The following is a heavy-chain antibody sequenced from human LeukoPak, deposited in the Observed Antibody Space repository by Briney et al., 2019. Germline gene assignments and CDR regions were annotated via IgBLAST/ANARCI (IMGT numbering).Heavy chain of an antibody. J-gene: IGHJ6*03. D-gene: IGHD6-13*01. V-gene: IGHV4-39*02. CDR3: ARDRVGQQLVGRKNNYYYMDV. CDR2: VYLTGSS. Sequence: PSETLSLTCSVSGDSISSGNHYWDWIRQSPGKGLEWIGSVYLTGSSYYNLSFKSRATISVDTSKNQFSLKLSSVTAADTAVYYCARDRVGQQLVGRKNNYYYMDVWGKGTTVTISS. CDR1: GDSISSGNHY.